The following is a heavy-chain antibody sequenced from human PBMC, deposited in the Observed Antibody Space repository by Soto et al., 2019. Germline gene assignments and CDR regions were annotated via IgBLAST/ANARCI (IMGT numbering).Heavy chain of an antibody. J-gene: IGHJ4*02. V-gene: IGHV4-30-2*01. Sequence: QLQLQESGSGLVKPSQTLSLTCAVSGGSISSGGYSWSWIRQPPGKGLEWIGYIYHSGSTYYNPSLRSRVTGAVDRSRTQFSLELSSVTAADTAVYYCAAGGGLPRYYWGQGTLVTVSS. CDR3: AAGGGLPRYY. CDR2: IYHSGST. CDR1: GGSISSGGYS. D-gene: IGHD5-12*01.